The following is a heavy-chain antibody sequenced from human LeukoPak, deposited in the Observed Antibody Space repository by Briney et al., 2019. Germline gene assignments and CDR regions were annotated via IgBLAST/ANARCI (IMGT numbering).Heavy chain of an antibody. Sequence: GASVKVSCKASGYTFTTYDLNWVRQVPGQGLEWMGWMNPNSGKTEYAQKFQGRVTMTRNTSISTAYMELSSLRSEDTAVYYCARATPAEYYGSGSYYTPFDYWGQGTLVTVSS. D-gene: IGHD3-10*01. CDR1: GYTFTTYD. CDR2: MNPNSGKT. V-gene: IGHV1-8*01. CDR3: ARATPAEYYGSGSYYTPFDY. J-gene: IGHJ4*02.